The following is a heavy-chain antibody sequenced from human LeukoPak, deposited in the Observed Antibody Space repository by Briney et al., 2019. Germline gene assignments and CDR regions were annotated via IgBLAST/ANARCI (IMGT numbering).Heavy chain of an antibody. J-gene: IGHJ4*02. Sequence: GGSLRLSCAASGFTLSSYWISWVRQAPGKGLEWVANIKPDGSEKYYVDSVKGRFTISRDNGENSLYLQINSLRAEDTAVYYCATGYCSSTTCYRSRFDYWGQGTLVTVSS. CDR2: IKPDGSEK. CDR3: ATGYCSSTTCYRSRFDY. D-gene: IGHD2-2*01. CDR1: GFTLSSYW. V-gene: IGHV3-7*01.